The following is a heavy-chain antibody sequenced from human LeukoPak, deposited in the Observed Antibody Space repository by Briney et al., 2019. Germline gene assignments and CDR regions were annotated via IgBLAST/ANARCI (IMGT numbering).Heavy chain of an antibody. CDR3: TTYPYSSGWYPFDS. CDR2: XKSKSDGGTM. D-gene: IGHD6-19*01. J-gene: IGHJ4*02. V-gene: IGHV3-15*01. Sequence: GGSLRLSCVASGFTVTNAWMSXVRQAPGKGLEWVGRXKSKSDGGTMEYAAPVQGRFTISRDDSENKLYLQMNSLKTEDTAVYHCTTYPYSSGWYPFDSWGQGTLVTVSS. CDR1: GFTVTNAW.